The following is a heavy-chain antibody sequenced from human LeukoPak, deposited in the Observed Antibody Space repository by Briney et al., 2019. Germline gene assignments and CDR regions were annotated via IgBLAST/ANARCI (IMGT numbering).Heavy chain of an antibody. J-gene: IGHJ5*02. CDR1: GFTVSSNY. Sequence: GGSLRLSCAVSGFTVSSNYMSWVRQAPGKGLEWVSVIYSGGSTNYAASVKARFTTSRNNSKNTLYLQMNSLRAEDTAVYYCARNVVSSWGQGTLVTVSS. CDR2: IYSGGST. CDR3: ARNVVSS. V-gene: IGHV3-53*01. D-gene: IGHD6-6*01.